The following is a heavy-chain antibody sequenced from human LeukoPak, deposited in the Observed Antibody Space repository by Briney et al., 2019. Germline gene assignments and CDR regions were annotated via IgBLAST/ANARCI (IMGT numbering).Heavy chain of an antibody. V-gene: IGHV3-30-3*01. CDR3: GREAVVVPAAMGGGGAFDI. J-gene: IGHJ3*02. Sequence: GGSLRLSCAASGFTFSSYAMHWGRQAPGKGLEWVAVISYDGSNKYYADSVKGRFTISRDNSKNTLYLQMNSLRAEDTAVYYCGREAVVVPAAMGGGGAFDIWGQGTMVTVS. CDR1: GFTFSSYA. D-gene: IGHD2-2*01. CDR2: ISYDGSNK.